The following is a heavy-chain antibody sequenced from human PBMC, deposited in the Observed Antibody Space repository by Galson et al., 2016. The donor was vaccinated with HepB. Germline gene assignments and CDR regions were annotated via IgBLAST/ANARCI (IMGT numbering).Heavy chain of an antibody. CDR2: FDPEDDTR. CDR1: GYTLTELS. D-gene: IGHD3/OR15-3a*01. V-gene: IGHV1-24*01. CDR3: STDQEAGLSRFWYFDL. Sequence: SVKVSCKVSGYTLTELSIHWVRQAPGKGLEWMGGFDPEDDTRIYAQKFQGRVAVTEDTPTHTAYMELSSLISEDTAVYYCSTDQEAGLSRFWYFDLWGRGTLVTVSS. J-gene: IGHJ2*01.